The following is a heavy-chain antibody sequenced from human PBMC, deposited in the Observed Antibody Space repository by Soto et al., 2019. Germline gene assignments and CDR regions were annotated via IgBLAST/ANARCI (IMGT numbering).Heavy chain of an antibody. D-gene: IGHD2-2*01. J-gene: IGHJ6*02. Sequence: ASLXISCNGSGYNYISYGSGWVRQKPGKGLEWMGIIYPGDSDTRYSPSFQGQVTISADKSISTAYLQWSSLKASDTAMYYCARLNLVTAAKNGMDVWGQGTTVTVSS. CDR3: ARLNLVTAAKNGMDV. CDR2: IYPGDSDT. CDR1: GYNYISYG. V-gene: IGHV5-51*01.